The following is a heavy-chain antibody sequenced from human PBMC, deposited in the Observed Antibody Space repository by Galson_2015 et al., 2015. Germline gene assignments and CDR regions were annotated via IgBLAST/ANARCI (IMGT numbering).Heavy chain of an antibody. D-gene: IGHD5-18*01. CDR3: ARDSSGYGYGYSAY. CDR2: IYYDGGRQ. J-gene: IGHJ4*02. V-gene: IGHV3-33*01. CDR1: GFSFSTFA. Sequence: SLRLSCAASGFSFSTFAMHWVRQAPGKGLEWVAVIYYDGGRQYYEDSVKGRFTISRDNSKNMLYLQMNSLRVEDTAVYYCARDSSGYGYGYSAYWGRGTLMTVSS.